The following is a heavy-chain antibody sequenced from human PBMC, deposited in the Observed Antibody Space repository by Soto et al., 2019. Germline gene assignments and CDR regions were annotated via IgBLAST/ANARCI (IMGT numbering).Heavy chain of an antibody. Sequence: QVQLVQSGAEVKKPGASVKVSCKTSGYTFTSYHISWVRQAPGQGLEWLGGISAYNTNTNYAQKVQGRVTMTTDTLASTAYMELRSLRSDDTAVYYCAKDTPPTAYWGQGALVTVSS. CDR2: ISAYNTNT. V-gene: IGHV1-18*01. J-gene: IGHJ4*02. CDR1: GYTFTSYH. CDR3: AKDTPPTAY.